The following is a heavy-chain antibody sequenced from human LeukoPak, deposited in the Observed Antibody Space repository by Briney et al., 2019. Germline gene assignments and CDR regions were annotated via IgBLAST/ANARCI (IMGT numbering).Heavy chain of an antibody. CDR3: ASGAADGYNFGFDY. J-gene: IGHJ4*02. Sequence: SETLSLTCTVSGASLNDYYWSWIRQPPGKALEWIGFIHSSGSANSNPSLTSRVTISIDTSKNQFSLNLRSLTAADTAVFFCASGAADGYNFGFDYWGQGTLAAVSS. V-gene: IGHV4-59*12. CDR2: IHSSGSA. CDR1: GASLNDYY. D-gene: IGHD5-24*01.